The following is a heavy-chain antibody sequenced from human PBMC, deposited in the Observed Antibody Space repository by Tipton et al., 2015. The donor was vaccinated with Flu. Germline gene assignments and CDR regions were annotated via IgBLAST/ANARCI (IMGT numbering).Heavy chain of an antibody. Sequence: SLRLSCAASGFIFSSHWMTWVRQAPGKGLEWVAAIKEDGSEKYYVDSVKGRFTISRDNAKNSLYLQMNSLRAEDTAVYYCAKDGWDTSGWYPFDYWGQGTLVTVSA. V-gene: IGHV3-7*01. CDR1: GFIFSSHW. J-gene: IGHJ4*02. D-gene: IGHD6-19*01. CDR2: IKEDGSEK. CDR3: AKDGWDTSGWYPFDY.